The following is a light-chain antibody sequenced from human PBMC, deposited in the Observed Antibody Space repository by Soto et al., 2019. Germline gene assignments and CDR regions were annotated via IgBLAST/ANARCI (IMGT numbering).Light chain of an antibody. CDR2: EVN. CDR1: SSDVGGYNY. CDR3: STYGGSNNLV. J-gene: IGLJ2*01. V-gene: IGLV2-8*01. Sequence: QSVLTQPPSASGSPGQSVTISCTGTSSDVGGYNYVSWYQQHPGKAPKLMLYEVNKRPSGVPDRFSGSKSGNTASLTVSGLQAEDEADYYCSTYGGSNNLVFGGGTKLTVL.